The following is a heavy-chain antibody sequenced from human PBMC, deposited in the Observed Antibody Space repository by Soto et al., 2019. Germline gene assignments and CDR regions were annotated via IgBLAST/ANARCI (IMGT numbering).Heavy chain of an antibody. J-gene: IGHJ4*02. V-gene: IGHV3-49*04. CDR3: TRTLRGGYDSNFVS. CDR2: IRSRTYGGTT. CDR1: GFTFDDDA. D-gene: IGHD5-12*01. Sequence: GGSLRLSCTTSGFTFDDDAMSWVRQAPGKGLEWVGFIRSRTYGGTTEYAASVKGRFTISRDDSKSIAYLQMNSLKTADTAVYYCTRTLRGGYDSNFVSWGQGTLVTVSS.